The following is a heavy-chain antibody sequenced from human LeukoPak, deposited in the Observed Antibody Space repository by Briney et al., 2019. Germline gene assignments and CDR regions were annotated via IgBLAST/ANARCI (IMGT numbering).Heavy chain of an antibody. Sequence: PGGSLRLSCAASGFTFSSYWMHWVRQVPGQGLVWVSHIDGDGRITNYGDSVKGRFTISRDNAKNILYLQMNSLRAEDTAVYYCARGVVYPAWSGPHWSDYWGQGALVTVSS. V-gene: IGHV3-74*01. CDR3: ARGVVYPAWSGPHWSDY. D-gene: IGHD3-3*01. J-gene: IGHJ4*02. CDR1: GFTFSSYW. CDR2: IDGDGRIT.